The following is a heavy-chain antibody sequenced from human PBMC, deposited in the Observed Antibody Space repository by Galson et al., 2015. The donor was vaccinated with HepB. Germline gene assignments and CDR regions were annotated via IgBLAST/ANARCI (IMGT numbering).Heavy chain of an antibody. J-gene: IGHJ3*01. CDR2: ISGSGDNA. Sequence: SLRLSCAASGFTFGSNAMSWVRQAPGKGLEWVSVISGSGDNAHYVDSVKGRFTISRDNSKNTLYLQMNSLRAEDAAVYYCAKPYDTSGYYYLFAFDVWGQGTMVTVSS. CDR1: GFTFGSNA. V-gene: IGHV3-23*01. D-gene: IGHD3-22*01. CDR3: AKPYDTSGYYYLFAFDV.